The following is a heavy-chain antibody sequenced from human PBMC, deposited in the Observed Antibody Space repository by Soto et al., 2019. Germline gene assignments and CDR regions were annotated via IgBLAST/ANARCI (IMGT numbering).Heavy chain of an antibody. Sequence: ASVKVSCKASGYTFTNYAMHWVRQAPGQRLEWMGWINAGNGNTKYSQKFQGRVTITRDTSASTAYMELSSLRSEDTAVYYCARDQDTVTTYYFYGMDVWGQGTTLTVSS. J-gene: IGHJ6*02. CDR2: INAGNGNT. V-gene: IGHV1-3*01. D-gene: IGHD4-17*01. CDR1: GYTFTNYA. CDR3: ARDQDTVTTYYFYGMDV.